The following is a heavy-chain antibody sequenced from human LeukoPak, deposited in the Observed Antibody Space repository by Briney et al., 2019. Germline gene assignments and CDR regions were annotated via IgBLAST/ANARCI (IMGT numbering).Heavy chain of an antibody. CDR1: GGSISSSSYY. V-gene: IGHV4-39*07. J-gene: IGHJ4*02. D-gene: IGHD5-12*01. Sequence: SETLSLTCTVSGGSISSSSYYWRWIRQPPGKGLEWIGSIYYSGSTYYNPSLKSRVTISVDTSKNQFSLKLSSVTAADTAVYYCARDFKEYSGYDWLGGTDYWGQGTLVTVSS. CDR2: IYYSGST. CDR3: ARDFKEYSGYDWLGGTDY.